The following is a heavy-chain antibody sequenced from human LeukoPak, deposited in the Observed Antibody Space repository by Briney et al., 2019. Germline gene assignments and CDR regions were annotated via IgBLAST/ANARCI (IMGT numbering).Heavy chain of an antibody. V-gene: IGHV4-39*01. J-gene: IGHJ4*02. CDR3: ASLAVSLSPGAAY. D-gene: IGHD3-16*01. CDR1: GGSISSSSYY. Sequence: PSETLSLTCTVSGGSISSSSYYWGWIRQTPGKGLEWIGSVYYNGSPYYNPSLKSRVTISVDTSKSQFSLKLSSVTAADTAVYYCASLAVSLSPGAAYWGQGTLVTVSS. CDR2: VYYNGSP.